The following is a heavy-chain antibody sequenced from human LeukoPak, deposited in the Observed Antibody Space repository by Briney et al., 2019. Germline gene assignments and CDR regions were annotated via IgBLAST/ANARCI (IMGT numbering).Heavy chain of an antibody. V-gene: IGHV3-21*01. J-gene: IGHJ6*02. Sequence: GGSLRLSCAASGFTFSSYSMNWVRQAPGKGLEWVSSISSSSDYIYYADSVKGRFTISRDNAKNSLYLQMNSLRAEDTAVYYCARSVAVAGTTRGMDVWGQGTTVTVSS. CDR3: ARSVAVAGTTRGMDV. CDR1: GFTFSSYS. D-gene: IGHD6-19*01. CDR2: ISSSSDYI.